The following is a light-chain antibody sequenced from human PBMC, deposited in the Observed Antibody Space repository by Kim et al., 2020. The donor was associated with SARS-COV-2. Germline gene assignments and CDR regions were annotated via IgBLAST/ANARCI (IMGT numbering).Light chain of an antibody. V-gene: IGKV1-39*01. J-gene: IGKJ2*01. CDR2: AAS. CDR3: QQSYSTPPYT. CDR1: QRISSY. Sequence: DIHMTQSPSSLSASLGDRVTITCRANQRISSYLNWYQQKPGKAPKLLIYAASSLQSGVPSRFSGSGSGADFTLTISSLQPEDFGTYYCQQSYSTPPYTVGQGTKLGI.